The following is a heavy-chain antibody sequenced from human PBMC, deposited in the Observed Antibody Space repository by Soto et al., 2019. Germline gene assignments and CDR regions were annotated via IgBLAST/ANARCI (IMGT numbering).Heavy chain of an antibody. CDR1: GGTFSSYT. Sequence: GASVKVSCKASGGTFSSYTISWVRQAPGQGLEWMGRIIPILGIANYAQKFQGRVTITADKSTSTAYMELSSLRSEDTAVYYCARPSLAVAGSDAFDIWGQGTMVTVSS. CDR3: ARPSLAVAGSDAFDI. V-gene: IGHV1-69*02. CDR2: IIPILGIA. D-gene: IGHD6-19*01. J-gene: IGHJ3*02.